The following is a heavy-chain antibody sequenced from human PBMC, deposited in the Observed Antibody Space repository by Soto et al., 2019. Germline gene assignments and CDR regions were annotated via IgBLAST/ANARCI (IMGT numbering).Heavy chain of an antibody. J-gene: IGHJ6*02. Sequence: QVQLVQSGAEVKKPGSSVKVSCKASGGTFSSYAISWVRQAPGQGLEWMGGIIPIFGTANYAQKFQGRVTINADESTRTAYMELSSLRSEDKAVYYCARGPGIAVAETYGMDVWGQGTTVTVSS. V-gene: IGHV1-69*12. CDR2: IIPIFGTA. CDR3: ARGPGIAVAETYGMDV. CDR1: GGTFSSYA. D-gene: IGHD6-19*01.